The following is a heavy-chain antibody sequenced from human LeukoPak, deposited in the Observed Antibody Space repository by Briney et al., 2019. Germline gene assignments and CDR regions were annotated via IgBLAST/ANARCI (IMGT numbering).Heavy chain of an antibody. CDR1: GGSFSGYY. J-gene: IGHJ4*02. CDR2: INHSGST. Sequence: SETLSLTCALYGGSFSGYYWSWIRQPPGKGLEWIGEINHSGSTNYNPSLKSRVTISVDTSKNQFSLKLSSVTAADTAVYYCARLKRRGTYYYDSSGYSYFDYWGQGTLVTLSS. D-gene: IGHD3-22*01. CDR3: ARLKRRGTYYYDSSGYSYFDY. V-gene: IGHV4-34*01.